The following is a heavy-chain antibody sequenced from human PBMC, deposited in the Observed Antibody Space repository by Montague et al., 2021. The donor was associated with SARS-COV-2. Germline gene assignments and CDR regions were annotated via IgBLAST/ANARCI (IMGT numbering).Heavy chain of an antibody. CDR1: GYTFSTYY. V-gene: IGHV3-30*04. CDR2: MSYDGSSR. CDR3: ARDNMGSIDY. D-gene: IGHD1-26*01. Sequence: SLRLSCAASGYTFSTYYMQWVRQAPGKGLEWVAIMSYDGSSRYHVDSVKGRFTISRDSSRNTLYLQMDSLRSEDTAVYYCARDNMGSIDYWGQGTLVTVSS. J-gene: IGHJ4*02.